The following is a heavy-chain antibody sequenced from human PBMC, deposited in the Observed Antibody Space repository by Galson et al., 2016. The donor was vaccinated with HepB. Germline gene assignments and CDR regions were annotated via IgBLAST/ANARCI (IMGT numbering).Heavy chain of an antibody. CDR3: ARALSSGYPPYAFDF. CDR2: IYPGDSHT. J-gene: IGHJ3*01. V-gene: IGHV5-51*01. Sequence: QSGAEVKKPGESLKISCKGSGYTFIDFWIGWVRQAPGKGLEWMGIIYPGDSHTRHSPSFQGHITISADKSTSTAYLQWSSLKASDTAMYYCARALSSGYPPYAFDFWGQGTIVTVST. CDR1: GYTFIDFW. D-gene: IGHD5-12*01.